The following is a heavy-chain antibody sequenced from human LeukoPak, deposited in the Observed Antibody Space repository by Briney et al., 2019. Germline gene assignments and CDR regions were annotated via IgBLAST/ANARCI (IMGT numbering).Heavy chain of an antibody. Sequence: ASVKVSCKASGYNFNNYGISWVRQAPGQGLEWMGWISGYNGNTKSAQKLQDRVTMTTDTSTSTAYMELRSLRSDDTAVYYCARDSLLYYYDSSGSPSDYWGQGTLVTVSS. V-gene: IGHV1-18*01. CDR3: ARDSLLYYYDSSGSPSDY. CDR1: GYNFNNYG. J-gene: IGHJ4*02. CDR2: ISGYNGNT. D-gene: IGHD3-22*01.